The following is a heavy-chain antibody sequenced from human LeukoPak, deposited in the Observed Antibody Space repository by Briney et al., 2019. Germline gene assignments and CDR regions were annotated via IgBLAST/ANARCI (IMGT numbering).Heavy chain of an antibody. Sequence: ASVKVSCKASGYTFTSYYMHWVRQAPGQGLEWMGTIYPRDGSTSYAQKFQGRVTVTRDTSTSTVHMELSGLRSEDTAVYYCARDQEGFDYWGQGTLVTVSS. CDR3: ARDQEGFDY. J-gene: IGHJ4*02. CDR1: GYTFTSYY. V-gene: IGHV1-46*01. CDR2: IYPRDGST.